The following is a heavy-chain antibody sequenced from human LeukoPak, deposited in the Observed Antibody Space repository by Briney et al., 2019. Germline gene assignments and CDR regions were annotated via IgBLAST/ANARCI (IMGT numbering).Heavy chain of an antibody. J-gene: IGHJ1*01. CDR3: ARDEGGSSSSVVKYFEH. CDR2: MYTGGTT. V-gene: IGHV4-61*02. CDR1: GGSISSGNYC. D-gene: IGHD6-6*01. Sequence: SETLSLTCTVSGGSISSGNYCWSWIRQPAGKGLEWIGRMYTGGTTNYNPSLKSRVTISLDTSKNQFSLKLNSVTVADTAVYYCARDEGGSSSSVVKYFEHCGQGTLVTVSS.